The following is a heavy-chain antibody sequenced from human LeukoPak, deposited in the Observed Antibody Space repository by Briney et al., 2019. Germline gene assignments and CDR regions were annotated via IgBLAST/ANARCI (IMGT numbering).Heavy chain of an antibody. V-gene: IGHV4-34*01. CDR1: GGSFSGYY. CDR3: ARGVGYYYYYYMDV. Sequence: SETLSLTCAVYGGSFSGYYWSWIRQPPGKGLEWIGEINHSGSTNYNPSLKSRVTISVDTSKNQFSLKLSSVTAADTAVYYCARGVGYYYYYYMDVWGKGTTVSVSS. CDR2: INHSGST. J-gene: IGHJ6*03.